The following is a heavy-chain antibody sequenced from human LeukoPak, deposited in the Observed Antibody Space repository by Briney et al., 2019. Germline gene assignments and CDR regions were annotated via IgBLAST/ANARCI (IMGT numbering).Heavy chain of an antibody. CDR1: GFTFSSYA. CDR2: ISSNGGST. V-gene: IGHV3-64D*09. Sequence: GGSLRLSCSASGFTFSSYAMHWVRQAPGKGLEYVSVISSNGGSTYYADSAKGRFTISRDNSKNTLYLQMSSLRAEDTAVYYCVKGQAPYCSGGSCYFFDYWGQGTLVTVSS. D-gene: IGHD2-15*01. CDR3: VKGQAPYCSGGSCYFFDY. J-gene: IGHJ4*02.